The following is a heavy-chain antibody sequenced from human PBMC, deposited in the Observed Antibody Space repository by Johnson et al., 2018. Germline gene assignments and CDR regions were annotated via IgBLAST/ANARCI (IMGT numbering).Heavy chain of an antibody. CDR1: GFTFSDYG. CDR3: AKDLTGPYYYGMDV. Sequence: VQLLESGGGVVQPGRSLRLSCAASGFTFSDYGIHWVRQAPGKGLEWVAIISYDGSDKYYADSVKGRFTISRDNSKNTLSLQMSSLRAEDTAVYYCAKDLTGPYYYGMDVWGQGTTVTVSS. V-gene: IGHV3-30*18. CDR2: ISYDGSDK. J-gene: IGHJ6*02. D-gene: IGHD3-10*01.